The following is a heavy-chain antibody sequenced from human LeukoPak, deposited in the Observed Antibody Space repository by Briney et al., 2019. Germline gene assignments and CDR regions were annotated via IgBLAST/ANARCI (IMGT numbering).Heavy chain of an antibody. Sequence: ASVKVSCKASGYTFTSYGISWVRQAPGQGLEWMGWISVYNGDTNYAQKLQGRVTMTTDTSTSTAYMELRSLRSDDTAVYYCARRDDYVWGFDPWGQGTLVTVSS. CDR3: ARRDDYVWGFDP. D-gene: IGHD3-16*01. CDR2: ISVYNGDT. CDR1: GYTFTSYG. V-gene: IGHV1-18*01. J-gene: IGHJ5*02.